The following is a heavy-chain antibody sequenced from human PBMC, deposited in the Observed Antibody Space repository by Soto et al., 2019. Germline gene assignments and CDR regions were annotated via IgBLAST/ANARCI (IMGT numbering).Heavy chain of an antibody. CDR1: GYTFTSYA. CDR3: ARVAVAGHRLVDY. J-gene: IGHJ4*02. CDR2: INAGNGNT. V-gene: IGHV1-3*01. Sequence: QVQLVQSGAEVKKPGASVKVSCKASGYTFTSYAMHWVRQAPGQRLEWMGWINAGNGNTKYSQKFQGRVTITRDTTASTAYMELSSLRSEDTAVYYCARVAVAGHRLVDYWGQGTLVTVSS. D-gene: IGHD6-19*01.